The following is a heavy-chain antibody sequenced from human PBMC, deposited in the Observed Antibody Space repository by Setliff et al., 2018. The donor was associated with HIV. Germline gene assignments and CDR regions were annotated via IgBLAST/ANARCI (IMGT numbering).Heavy chain of an antibody. D-gene: IGHD5-18*01. CDR1: GGSLSGYH. J-gene: IGHJ4*02. V-gene: IGHV4-59*08. CDR2: FYKSGST. Sequence: LFLTCSVSGGSLSGYHWSWIRQPPGKGLEWIGYFYKSGSTNSGPSFKSRVSMSGDTSKNQLSLKVTAVTAADKAVYYCARLSDTAMASFDSWGQGTLVTVSS. CDR3: ARLSDTAMASFDS.